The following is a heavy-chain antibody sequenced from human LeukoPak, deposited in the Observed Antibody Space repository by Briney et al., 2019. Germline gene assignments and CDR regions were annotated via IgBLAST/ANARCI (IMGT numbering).Heavy chain of an antibody. D-gene: IGHD6-6*01. Sequence: GGSLRLSCAASALTVTNAWMGWVRQVPGKGLGWVGRIKSKTDGGTADYAAPVKGRFTISRDDSKNTVYLQMSSLKIEDTGVYHCTTDRGIAIRPLFDYWGQGTLVTVSS. CDR2: IKSKTDGGTA. CDR1: ALTVTNAW. V-gene: IGHV3-15*01. CDR3: TTDRGIAIRPLFDY. J-gene: IGHJ4*02.